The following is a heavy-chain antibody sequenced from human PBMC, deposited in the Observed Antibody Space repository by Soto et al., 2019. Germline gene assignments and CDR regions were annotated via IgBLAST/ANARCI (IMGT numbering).Heavy chain of an antibody. V-gene: IGHV3-48*03. Sequence: PGGSLRLSCAASGFTFSSYEMNWVRQAPGKGLEWVSYISSSGSTIYYADPVKGRFTISRDNAKNSLYLQMNSLRAEDTAVYYCARADILTGDAFDIWGQGTMVTVSS. CDR2: ISSSGSTI. J-gene: IGHJ3*02. CDR1: GFTFSSYE. CDR3: ARADILTGDAFDI. D-gene: IGHD3-9*01.